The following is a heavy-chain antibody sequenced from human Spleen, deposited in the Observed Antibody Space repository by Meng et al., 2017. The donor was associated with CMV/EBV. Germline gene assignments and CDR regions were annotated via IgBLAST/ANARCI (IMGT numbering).Heavy chain of an antibody. V-gene: IGHV1-18*04. J-gene: IGHJ6*02. CDR3: ARKRNFGVVSYYYYGMDV. CDR1: NYTFTSNA. Sequence: ASVKVSCKASNYTFTSNAISWVRQAPGQGLEWMGWISTHNAEANYAQKFQGRVTMTTDTSTSTAYMELRSLRSDDTAVYYCARKRNFGVVSYYYYGMDVWGQGTTVTVSS. D-gene: IGHD3-3*01. CDR2: ISTHNAEA.